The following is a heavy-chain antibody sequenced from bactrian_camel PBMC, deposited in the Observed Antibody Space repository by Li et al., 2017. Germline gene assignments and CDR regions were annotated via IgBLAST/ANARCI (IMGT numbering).Heavy chain of an antibody. J-gene: IGHJ4*01. CDR3: AADGGLSDCSSSFQNYEYNF. V-gene: IGHV3S1*01. CDR1: GYTDSTYC. D-gene: IGHD1*01. CDR2: IYTGGDRTT. Sequence: VQLVESGGGSAQAGGSLTLSCEVSGYTDSTYCVGWFRQAPGAEREGVAAIYTGGDRTTNYADSVKGRFTISQDYAKNTVYLEMSSLTAEDTATYFCAADGGLSDCSSSFQNYEYNFWGRRTQVTVS.